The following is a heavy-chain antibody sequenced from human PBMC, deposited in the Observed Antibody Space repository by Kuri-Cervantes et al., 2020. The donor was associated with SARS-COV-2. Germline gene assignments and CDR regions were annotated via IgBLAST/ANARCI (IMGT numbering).Heavy chain of an antibody. Sequence: GESLKISCAASGFTFSSYAMHWVRQAPGKGLEWVAVISYDGSNKYYADSVKGRFATSRDNSKNTPYLQMNSLRAEDTAVYYCARGQENSGSFRSMGIGAFDIWGQGTMVTVSS. V-gene: IGHV3-30*09. CDR2: ISYDGSNK. CDR3: ARGQENSGSFRSMGIGAFDI. D-gene: IGHD1-26*01. CDR1: GFTFSSYA. J-gene: IGHJ3*02.